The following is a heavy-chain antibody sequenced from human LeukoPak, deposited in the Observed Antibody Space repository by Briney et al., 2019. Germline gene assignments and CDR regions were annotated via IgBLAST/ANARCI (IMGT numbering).Heavy chain of an antibody. CDR1: GYSFAKYW. Sequence: GEPLKISCRGSGYSFAKYWIAWVRQMPGKSLVWMGFIYGGDSETKYSPSFQGQVTISVDRSISTAYLQWSSLKASDTAIYYCARGIAAAGPFWYFDFWGRGTLVTVSS. CDR3: ARGIAAAGPFWYFDF. V-gene: IGHV5-51*01. CDR2: IYGGDSET. J-gene: IGHJ2*01. D-gene: IGHD6-13*01.